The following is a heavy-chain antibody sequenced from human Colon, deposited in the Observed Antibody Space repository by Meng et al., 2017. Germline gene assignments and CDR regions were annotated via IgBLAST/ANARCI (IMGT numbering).Heavy chain of an antibody. CDR3: ARAPRYCSGGSCYSSYFQY. J-gene: IGHJ1*01. CDR1: GFTLSNYW. Sequence: GGSLRLSCAASGFTLSNYWMSWVRQAPGKGLGWVANIKQDGSEKYYVDSVKGRFTISRDNAKNSLYLQLNNLRAEDTAFYYCARAPRYCSGGSCYSSYFQYWGQGTLVTVSS. V-gene: IGHV3-7*01. D-gene: IGHD2-15*01. CDR2: IKQDGSEK.